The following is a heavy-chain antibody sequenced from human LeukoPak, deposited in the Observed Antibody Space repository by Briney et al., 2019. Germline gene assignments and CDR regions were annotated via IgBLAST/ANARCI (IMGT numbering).Heavy chain of an antibody. CDR2: IWCDATDK. CDR3: ARAGGPQWGLDDY. J-gene: IGHJ4*02. D-gene: IGHD4-23*01. Sequence: GGSLRLSCAPSGFTFTTYGMHWVRQAPGKGLEWLAVIWCDATDKYYADSVKGRFTISRDNSKNTLYLQMDSLSVEDTAVYYCARAGGPQWGLDDYWGQGTLVTVSS. V-gene: IGHV3-33*01. CDR1: GFTFTTYG.